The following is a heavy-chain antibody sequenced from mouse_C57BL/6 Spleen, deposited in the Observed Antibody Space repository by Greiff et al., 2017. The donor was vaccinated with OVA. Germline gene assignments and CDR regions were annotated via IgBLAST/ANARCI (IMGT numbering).Heavy chain of an antibody. J-gene: IGHJ2*01. V-gene: IGHV5-16*01. CDR3: AREGGTGTLDY. Sequence: EVQLVESEGGLVQPGSSMKLSCTASGFTFSDYYMAWVRQVPEKGLEWVANINYDGSSTYYLDSLKSRFIISRDNAKNILYLQMSSLKSEDTATYYCAREGGTGTLDYWGQGTTLTVSS. CDR2: INYDGSST. CDR1: GFTFSDYY. D-gene: IGHD4-1*01.